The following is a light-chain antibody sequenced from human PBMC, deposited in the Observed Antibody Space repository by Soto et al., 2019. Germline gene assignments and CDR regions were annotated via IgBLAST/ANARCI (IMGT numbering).Light chain of an antibody. V-gene: IGKV1-39*01. Sequence: DIQMTQSPYSLSASVGDRVTITCRASQSISSYLNWYQQKPGKAPELLIYAASSLQSGVPSRFSGSGSGTDFTLTISSLQPEDFATYYSKQSYTTPLTFGGGTKVEIK. CDR3: KQSYTTPLT. CDR2: AAS. J-gene: IGKJ4*01. CDR1: QSISSY.